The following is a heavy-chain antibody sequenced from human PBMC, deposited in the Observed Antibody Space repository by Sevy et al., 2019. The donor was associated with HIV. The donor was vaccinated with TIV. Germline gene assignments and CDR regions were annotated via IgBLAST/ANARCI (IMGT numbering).Heavy chain of an antibody. CDR2: ISAYNGNT. Sequence: ASVKVSCKASGYTFTSYGISWVRQAPGQGLEWMGWISAYNGNTNYAQKLQGRVTMTTDTSTITAYMELRSLRSDDTAVYYCAREDLDGSGSYYPDYWGQGTLVTVSS. CDR1: GYTFTSYG. CDR3: AREDLDGSGSYYPDY. V-gene: IGHV1-18*04. J-gene: IGHJ4*02. D-gene: IGHD3-10*01.